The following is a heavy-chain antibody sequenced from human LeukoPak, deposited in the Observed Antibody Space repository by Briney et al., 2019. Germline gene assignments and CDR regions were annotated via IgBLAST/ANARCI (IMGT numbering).Heavy chain of an antibody. J-gene: IGHJ4*02. D-gene: IGHD6-13*01. V-gene: IGHV3-30*18. CDR2: ISYDGSNK. CDR3: AKDFGSSWGSCDY. Sequence: GXGLEWVAVISYDGSNKYYADSVKGRFTISRDNSKNTLYLQMNSLRAEDTAVYYCAKDFGSSWGSCDYWGQGTLVTVSS.